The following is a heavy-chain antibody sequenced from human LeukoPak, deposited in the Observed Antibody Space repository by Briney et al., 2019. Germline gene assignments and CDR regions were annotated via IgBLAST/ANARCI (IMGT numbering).Heavy chain of an antibody. CDR1: GYTFPGYY. D-gene: IGHD6-6*01. V-gene: IGHV1-2*02. Sequence: ASEKVSCKASGYTFPGYYMHWVRQAPGQGLEWMGWINPNSGGTNYAQKFQGRVTMTRDTSISTAYMELSRLRSDDTAVYYCAREHSSSSGKVFDYWGQGTLVTVSS. J-gene: IGHJ4*01. CDR2: INPNSGGT. CDR3: AREHSSSSGKVFDY.